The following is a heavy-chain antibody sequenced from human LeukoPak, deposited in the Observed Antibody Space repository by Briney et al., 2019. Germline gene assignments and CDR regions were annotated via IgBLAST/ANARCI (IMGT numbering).Heavy chain of an antibody. Sequence: ASVKVSCKASGYTFTGYYIHWVRQAPAQGLEWMGWINPNSGGTNYAQKFQGRVTMTRDRYINTAYMDLRSLTYDDTAVYYCARDKPAEAALDFWGQGTLVTVSS. V-gene: IGHV1-2*02. CDR1: GYTFTGYY. D-gene: IGHD2-15*01. CDR3: ARDKPAEAALDF. J-gene: IGHJ4*02. CDR2: INPNSGGT.